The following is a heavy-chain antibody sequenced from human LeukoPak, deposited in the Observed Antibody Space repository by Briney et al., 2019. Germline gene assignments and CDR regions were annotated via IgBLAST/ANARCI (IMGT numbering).Heavy chain of an antibody. V-gene: IGHV3-30-3*01. D-gene: IGHD3-10*01. CDR1: GFTFNSYV. CDR3: AAGIDY. Sequence: GGSLRLSCAASGFTFNSYVMHWVRQAPGKRLEWMAVISYDGSNNYYADSVKGRFTISRDNSKNTLYLQMNSLTTEDTAVYYCAAGIDYWGQGTLVTVSS. CDR2: ISYDGSNN. J-gene: IGHJ4*02.